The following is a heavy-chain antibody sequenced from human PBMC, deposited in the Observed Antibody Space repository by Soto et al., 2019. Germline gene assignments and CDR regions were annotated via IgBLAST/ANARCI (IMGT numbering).Heavy chain of an antibody. V-gene: IGHV3-48*02. Sequence: EVQLVESGGGLVQPGGSLRLSCEASGFTFSTYSMNWVRQAPGKGLEWASYISSSSGTIYYADSVKGRFTISRDNAKNSLYLQMNSLRDEDTAVYYCARGRPFYFDNWGQGTLVTVSS. J-gene: IGHJ4*02. CDR2: ISSSSGTI. CDR3: ARGRPFYFDN. CDR1: GFTFSTYS.